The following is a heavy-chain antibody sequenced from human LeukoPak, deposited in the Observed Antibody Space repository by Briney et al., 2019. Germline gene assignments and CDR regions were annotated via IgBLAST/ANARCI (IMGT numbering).Heavy chain of an antibody. CDR1: GFTLRSYS. V-gene: IGHV3-21*01. D-gene: IGHD2-2*01. J-gene: IGHJ6*02. CDR3: ATAVCDASLVVPAAMRPAARQYYGMDV. CDR2: ISSSSSYI. Sequence: PGGSLRLSCAASGFTLRSYSINLVRQAPGKGLEWVSSISSSSSYIYYADSVKGRFTISRDNAKNSLYLQMNSLRGEGTAVYYCATAVCDASLVVPAAMRPAARQYYGMDVWGQGTTVTVSS.